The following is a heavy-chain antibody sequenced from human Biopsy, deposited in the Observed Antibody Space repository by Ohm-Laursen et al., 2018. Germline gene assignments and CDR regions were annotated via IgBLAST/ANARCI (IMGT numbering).Heavy chain of an antibody. Sequence: SDTLSLTCTVSGDSLTSGPENWSWIRQSPGQGLEYIGFIYSGGNTNYSPSLKNRVTMSVDTSKNQFYLKLYSVTAADTAVYYCARGRRTSGWPYFDNWGQRALVIVSP. CDR3: ARGRRTSGWPYFDN. D-gene: IGHD6-19*01. CDR1: GDSLTSGPEN. J-gene: IGHJ4*02. V-gene: IGHV4-61*01. CDR2: IYSGGNT.